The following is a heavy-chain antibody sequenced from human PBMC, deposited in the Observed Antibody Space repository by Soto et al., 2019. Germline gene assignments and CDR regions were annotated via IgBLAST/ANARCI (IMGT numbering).Heavy chain of an antibody. J-gene: IGHJ5*02. Sequence: EVQLVESGGGLVQPGGSLRLSCAASGFTFSSYSMHWVRQAPGKGLARVSYISSSSTTKYYADSVKGRFTIYRDNAKNSLSLPMNSLRAEDTAVYYCAIDGCSSSNCLNWFDPWGQGTLVTVSS. D-gene: IGHD2-15*01. V-gene: IGHV3-48*01. CDR3: AIDGCSSSNCLNWFDP. CDR2: ISSSSTTK. CDR1: GFTFSSYS.